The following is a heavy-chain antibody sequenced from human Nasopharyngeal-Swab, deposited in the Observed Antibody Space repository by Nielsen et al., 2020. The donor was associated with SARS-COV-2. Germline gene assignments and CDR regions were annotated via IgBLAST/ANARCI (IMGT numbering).Heavy chain of an antibody. CDR1: GFSLSASGMS. J-gene: IGHJ4*02. CDR2: IDGDDDN. Sequence: SGPTLVKPTQTLTLTCTFSGFSLSASGMSLSWIRQPPGKALEWLALIDGDDDNYYSTSLKTRLTISKDTSKNQVVLTVTNMDHVDAATYYCARTPRQHFDSWGQGTLVTVSS. CDR3: ARTPRQHFDS. V-gene: IGHV2-70*01.